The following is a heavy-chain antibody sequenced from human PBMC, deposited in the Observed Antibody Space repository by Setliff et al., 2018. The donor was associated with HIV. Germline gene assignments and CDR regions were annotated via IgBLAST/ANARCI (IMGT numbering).Heavy chain of an antibody. J-gene: IGHJ4*02. D-gene: IGHD3-16*01. CDR1: GGFSNYA. Sequence: EASVKVSCKASGGFSNYAINWVRQAPGQGLEWMGGIIPVSGTSNYAQKFQGRVTITADESTSTTYMEVTSLRFEDTAVYYCARVGWGSFTDYWGQGTLVTVSS. CDR2: IIPVSGTS. V-gene: IGHV1-69*13. CDR3: ARVGWGSFTDY.